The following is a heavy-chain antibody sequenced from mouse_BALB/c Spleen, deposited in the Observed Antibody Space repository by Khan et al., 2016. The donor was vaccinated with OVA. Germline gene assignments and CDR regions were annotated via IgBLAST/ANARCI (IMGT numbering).Heavy chain of an antibody. CDR2: INPSDGDT. CDR1: GYTFNSYY. J-gene: IGHJ3*01. V-gene: IGHV1S81*02. Sequence: VQLQESGAELVKPGASVKLSCKASGYTFNSYYMYWVKQRPGQGLEWIGEINPSDGDTNFNEKFKSKATLTVDKSSSTVYMQLSSLTSEDSAVYYCTRSGYGTFAYWGQGTLVTVSA. CDR3: TRSGYGTFAY. D-gene: IGHD2-1*01.